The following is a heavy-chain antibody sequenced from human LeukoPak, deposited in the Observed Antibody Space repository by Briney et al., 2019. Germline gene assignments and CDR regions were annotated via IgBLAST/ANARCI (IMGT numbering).Heavy chain of an antibody. Sequence: PSETLSLTCTVSGGSISSGGYFWSWIRQHPGKGLEWIGFIYYSGSTYYNPSFKSRVTISVETSKNQFSLRLSSVTAADTAVYYCARAPYDSRGPFDYWGQGTLVTVSS. CDR1: GGSISSGGYF. J-gene: IGHJ4*02. CDR2: IYYSGST. CDR3: ARAPYDSRGPFDY. V-gene: IGHV4-31*03. D-gene: IGHD3-22*01.